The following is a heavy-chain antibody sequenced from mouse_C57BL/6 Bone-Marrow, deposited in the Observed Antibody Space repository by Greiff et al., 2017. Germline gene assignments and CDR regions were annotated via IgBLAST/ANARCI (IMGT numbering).Heavy chain of an antibody. Sequence: EVMLVESGGDLVKPGGSLKLSCAASGFTFSSYGMSWVRQTPDKRLEWVATISSGGSYTYYPDSVKGRFTISRDNAKNTLYLQMSSLKSEDTAMYYCARHGLGDYWGQGTTLTVSS. J-gene: IGHJ2*01. V-gene: IGHV5-6*01. CDR2: ISSGGSYT. D-gene: IGHD4-1*01. CDR3: ARHGLGDY. CDR1: GFTFSSYG.